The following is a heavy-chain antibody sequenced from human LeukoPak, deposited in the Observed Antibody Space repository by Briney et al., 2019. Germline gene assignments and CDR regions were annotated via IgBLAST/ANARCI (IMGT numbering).Heavy chain of an antibody. CDR1: GGSFSGYY. J-gene: IGHJ4*02. CDR3: ATLLDLWFGELVDY. V-gene: IGHV4-34*01. CDR2: INHSGST. D-gene: IGHD3-10*01. Sequence: SETLSLTCAVYGGSFSGYYWSWIRQPPGKGLEWIGEINHSGSTNYNPSLKSRVTISVDTSKNQFSLKLSSVTAADTAVYYCATLLDLWFGELVDYWGQGTLVTVSS.